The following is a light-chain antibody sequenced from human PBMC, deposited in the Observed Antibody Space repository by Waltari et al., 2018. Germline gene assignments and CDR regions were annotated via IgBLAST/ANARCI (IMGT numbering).Light chain of an antibody. Sequence: QSALTQPASVSGTPGQSITISCSGPTSYVGSYDLVSWYQQHPGEAPKLLICEVFKRPPDTSSRFSGAKSGSTASLTISGLQPEDEADYYCCSYAGRGTYVFGSGTKVTVL. J-gene: IGLJ1*01. V-gene: IGLV2-23*02. CDR2: EVF. CDR3: CSYAGRGTYV. CDR1: TSYVGSYDL.